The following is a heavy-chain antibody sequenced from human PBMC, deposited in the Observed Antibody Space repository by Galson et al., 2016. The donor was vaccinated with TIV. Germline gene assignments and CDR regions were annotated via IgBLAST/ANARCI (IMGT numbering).Heavy chain of an antibody. D-gene: IGHD4-11*01. CDR1: GFSLSGSGMC. J-gene: IGHJ6*04. V-gene: IGHV2-70*11. CDR2: IDWDDDI. Sequence: PALVKPTQTLTLTCTFSGFSLSGSGMCVTWIRQPPGKALEWLARIDWDDDIYYTYRTSLKTRLTISKDTSKNQVVLTLTNVDPVDTATYYCAQSNYRFPPDVWGKGTTVIVSS. CDR3: AQSNYRFPPDV.